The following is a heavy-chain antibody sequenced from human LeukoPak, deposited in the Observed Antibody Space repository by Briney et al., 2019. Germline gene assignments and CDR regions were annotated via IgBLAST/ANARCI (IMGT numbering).Heavy chain of an antibody. Sequence: WASVKVSCKASGGTFSSYAISWVRQAPGQGLEWMGGIIPIFGTANYAQKFQGRVTITADKSTSTAYMELSSLRSEDAAVYYCARGSGYSGHIDYWGQGTLVTVSS. D-gene: IGHD6-13*01. CDR2: IIPIFGTA. V-gene: IGHV1-69*06. J-gene: IGHJ4*02. CDR1: GGTFSSYA. CDR3: ARGSGYSGHIDY.